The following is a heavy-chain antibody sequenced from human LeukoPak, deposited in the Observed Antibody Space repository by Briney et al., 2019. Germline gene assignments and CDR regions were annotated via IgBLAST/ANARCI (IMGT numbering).Heavy chain of an antibody. J-gene: IGHJ4*01. CDR1: GGSFSGYY. Sequence: SETLSLTCAVYGGSFSGYYWSWIRQPPGKGLEWIGEVNHSGSTNYNPSLKSRVTISVDTSKNQFSLKLSSVTAADTAVYYCARHYYGSGSYFGRFDYWGQGTLVTVSS. CDR2: VNHSGST. D-gene: IGHD3-10*01. V-gene: IGHV4-34*01. CDR3: ARHYYGSGSYFGRFDY.